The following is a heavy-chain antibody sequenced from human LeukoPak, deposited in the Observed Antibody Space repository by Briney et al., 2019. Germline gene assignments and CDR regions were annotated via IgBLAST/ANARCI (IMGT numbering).Heavy chain of an antibody. CDR3: ARETVGTDY. D-gene: IGHD4-23*01. V-gene: IGHV1-18*01. CDR1: GYTFTTYG. Sequence: ASVTVSCKASGYTFTTYGISWVRQAPGQGLEWMGWINTYKGNTNYAQKLQGRVTMTTDTSTSTAYMDLRSLRSDDTAVYYCARETVGTDYWGQGTLVTVSS. CDR2: INTYKGNT. J-gene: IGHJ4*02.